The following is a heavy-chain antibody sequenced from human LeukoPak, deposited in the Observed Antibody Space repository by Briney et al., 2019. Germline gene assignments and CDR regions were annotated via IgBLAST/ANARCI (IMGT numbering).Heavy chain of an antibody. Sequence: SETLSLTCAVYGGSFSGYYWSWIRQPPGKGLEWIGEINHSGSTNYNPSLKSRVTISVDTSKNQFSLKLSSVTAADTAMYYCASLVTSNYDILTRHWFDPWGQGTLVTVSS. J-gene: IGHJ5*02. CDR1: GGSFSGYY. D-gene: IGHD3-9*01. CDR3: ASLVTSNYDILTRHWFDP. V-gene: IGHV4-34*01. CDR2: INHSGST.